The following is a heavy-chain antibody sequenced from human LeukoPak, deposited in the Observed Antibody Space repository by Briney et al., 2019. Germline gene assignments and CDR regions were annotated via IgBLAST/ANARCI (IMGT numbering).Heavy chain of an antibody. J-gene: IGHJ4*02. CDR1: GGSISSGSYF. CDR2: IYASGSS. CDR3: ASRTTVTGFDY. D-gene: IGHD4-17*01. V-gene: IGHV4-61*02. Sequence: PSETLSLTCTVSGGSISSGSYFWNWIRQPAGKGLEWIGRIYASGSSDYNPSLKSRVTMSVDTSKNQFSLKLTSVTAADTATYYCASRTTVTGFDYWGQGTLVTVSS.